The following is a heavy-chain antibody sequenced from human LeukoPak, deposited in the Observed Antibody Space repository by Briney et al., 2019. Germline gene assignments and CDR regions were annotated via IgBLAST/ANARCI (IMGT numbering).Heavy chain of an antibody. D-gene: IGHD5-12*01. CDR2: ISGSGVST. J-gene: IGHJ4*02. V-gene: IGHV3-23*01. CDR3: AKTAPYSGYDYGPFDY. CDR1: GFTFSSYG. Sequence: GGSLRLSCAASGFTFSSYGMSWVRQAPGKGLEWVSGISGSGVSTYYADSVKGRFTISRDNSKNTLYLQMNSLRAEDTAVYYCAKTAPYSGYDYGPFDYWGQGTLVTVSS.